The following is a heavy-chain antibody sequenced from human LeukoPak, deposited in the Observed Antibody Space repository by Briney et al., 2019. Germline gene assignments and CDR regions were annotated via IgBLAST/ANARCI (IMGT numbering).Heavy chain of an antibody. CDR3: ARGTPV. V-gene: IGHV4-39*01. D-gene: IGHD1-1*01. Sequence: SETLSLTCTVSGGSISNTSHSWGWIRQPPGKGLEWIGSIYYSGRTYYNPSLKSRVTISVDTSKNQFSLKLSSVTAADTDVYYCARGTPVWGQGALVTVSS. CDR1: GGSISNTSHS. J-gene: IGHJ4*02. CDR2: IYYSGRT.